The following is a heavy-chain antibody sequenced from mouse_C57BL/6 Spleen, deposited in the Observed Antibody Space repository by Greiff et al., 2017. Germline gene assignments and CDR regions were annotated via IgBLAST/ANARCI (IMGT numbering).Heavy chain of an antibody. Sequence: VQLQQPGTELVKPGASVKLSCKASGYTFTSYWMHWVKQRPGQGLEWIGNINPSNGGTNYNEKFKSKATLTVDKSSSTAYMQLSSLTSEDSAVYYCARGSYYYGSSYYAMDYWGQGTSVTVSS. CDR2: INPSNGGT. D-gene: IGHD1-1*01. CDR1: GYTFTSYW. CDR3: ARGSYYYGSSYYAMDY. J-gene: IGHJ4*01. V-gene: IGHV1-53*01.